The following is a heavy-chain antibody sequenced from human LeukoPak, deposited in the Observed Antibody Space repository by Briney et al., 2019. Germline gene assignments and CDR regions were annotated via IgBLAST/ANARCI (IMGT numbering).Heavy chain of an antibody. Sequence: GGSLRLSCAASGFTFSSYWMSWVRQAPGKGLEWVANIKQDGSERYYVDSLKGQFTISRDNAKNSLYLQMNSLRAEDTAVYYCARESDYGDYVGYWGQGTLVTVSS. CDR1: GFTFSSYW. J-gene: IGHJ4*02. D-gene: IGHD4-17*01. V-gene: IGHV3-7*01. CDR2: IKQDGSER. CDR3: ARESDYGDYVGY.